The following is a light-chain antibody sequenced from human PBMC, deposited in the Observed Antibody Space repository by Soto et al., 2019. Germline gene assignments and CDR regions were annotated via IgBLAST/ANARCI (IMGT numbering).Light chain of an antibody. CDR1: QSIGTY. Sequence: EIVLTQSPATLSLSPGERATLSCRASQSIGTYLAWYQQKPGQAPRLLIYDASNKATGIPARFSGGGSGTDFTLTISSLEPEDFAVYYCQQRNPLPFGGGTKVEIK. J-gene: IGKJ4*01. CDR3: QQRNPLP. CDR2: DAS. V-gene: IGKV3-11*01.